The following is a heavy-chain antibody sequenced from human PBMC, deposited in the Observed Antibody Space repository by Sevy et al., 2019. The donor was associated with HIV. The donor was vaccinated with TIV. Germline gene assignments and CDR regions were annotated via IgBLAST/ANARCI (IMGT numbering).Heavy chain of an antibody. V-gene: IGHV3-7*01. Sequence: GGSLRLSCAASGFTFSSYWMSWVRQAPGKGLEWVANIKQDGSEKYYVDSVKGRFTISRDNAKNSLYLQMNSLRAEDTAVYYCAREGQQLVLTGNWFDPWGQGTLVTVSS. CDR3: AREGQQLVLTGNWFDP. J-gene: IGHJ5*02. CDR1: GFTFSSYW. D-gene: IGHD6-13*01. CDR2: IKQDGSEK.